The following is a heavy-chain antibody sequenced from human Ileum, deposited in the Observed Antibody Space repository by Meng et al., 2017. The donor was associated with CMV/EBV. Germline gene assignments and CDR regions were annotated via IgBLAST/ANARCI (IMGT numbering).Heavy chain of an antibody. J-gene: IGHJ5*02. CDR3: ARDTPHNAFEP. Sequence: GGSLRLSCVASGFTFNKYWMHWVRQPPGGVLVWLSRIDNEGSGAIYADSVRGRFTVSRDNARNTVYLQMNNLRDEDTAVYYCARDTPHNAFEPWGHGTLVTVSS. D-gene: IGHD2-15*01. V-gene: IGHV3-74*01. CDR2: IDNEGSGA. CDR1: GFTFNKYW.